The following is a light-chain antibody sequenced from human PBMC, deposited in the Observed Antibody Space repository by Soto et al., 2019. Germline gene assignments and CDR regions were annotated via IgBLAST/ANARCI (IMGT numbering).Light chain of an antibody. J-gene: IGKJ3*01. CDR2: GAS. CDR1: QSVSSSY. CDR3: EQYCSSPRFT. V-gene: IGKV3-20*01. Sequence: EIALTQSPGTLSLSPGERATLSCRASQSVSSSYLAWYQQKPGQAPRLLIYGASSRATGIPDRFSGSGSGTHFTLTISRLEPEDFAVYYCEQYCSSPRFTFGPGTKVDIK.